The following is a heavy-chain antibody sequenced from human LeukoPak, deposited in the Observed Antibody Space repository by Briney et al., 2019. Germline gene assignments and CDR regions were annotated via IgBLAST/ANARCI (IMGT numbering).Heavy chain of an antibody. CDR3: ARDKDWGFDY. CDR1: GFTFSSYA. CDR2: INSDSSTI. Sequence: PGGSLRLSCAASGFTFSSYAMSWVRQAPGKGLEWISYINSDSSTISYADSVKGRFTIYRDNAKNSVYLQMNSLRDEDTAVYFCARDKDWGFDYWGQGTLVTVSS. J-gene: IGHJ4*02. D-gene: IGHD7-27*01. V-gene: IGHV3-48*02.